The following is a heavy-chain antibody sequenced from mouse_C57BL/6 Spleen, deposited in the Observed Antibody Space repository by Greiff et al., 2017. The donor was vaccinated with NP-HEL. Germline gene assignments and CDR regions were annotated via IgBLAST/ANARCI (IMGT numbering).Heavy chain of an antibody. D-gene: IGHD1-1*01. CDR1: GFTFSDYY. CDR2: INYDGSST. CDR3: ARDRPTGESLRWYFDV. J-gene: IGHJ1*03. Sequence: EVMLVESEGGLVQPGSSMKLSCTASGFTFSDYYMAWVRQVPEKGLEWVANINYDGSSTYYLDSLKSRFIISRDNAKNILYLQMSSLKSEDTATYYCARDRPTGESLRWYFDVWGTGTTVTVSS. V-gene: IGHV5-16*01.